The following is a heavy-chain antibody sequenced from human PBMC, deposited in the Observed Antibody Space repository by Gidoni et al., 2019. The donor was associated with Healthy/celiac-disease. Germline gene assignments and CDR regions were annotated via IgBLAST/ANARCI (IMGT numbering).Heavy chain of an antibody. D-gene: IGHD3-22*01. V-gene: IGHV4-4*07. CDR2: IYTSGST. CDR1: GGSISSYY. CDR3: ARVWSYYDSSGYAAPPVYWFDP. Sequence: QVQLQESGPGLVKPSETLSLTCTVHGGSISSYYWSWIRQPAGKGLEWIGRIYTSGSTNYNPPLKSRVTMSVDTSKNQFSLKLSSVTAADTAVYYCARVWSYYDSSGYAAPPVYWFDPWGQGTLVTVSS. J-gene: IGHJ5*02.